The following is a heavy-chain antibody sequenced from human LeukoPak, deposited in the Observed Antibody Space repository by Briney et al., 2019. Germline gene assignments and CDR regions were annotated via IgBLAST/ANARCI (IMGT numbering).Heavy chain of an antibody. D-gene: IGHD6-19*01. CDR1: GFSFGRHA. J-gene: IGHJ5*02. CDR2: IFDSGAPT. CDR3: ARDGGIAVAGFDP. Sequence: GGSLRLSCVASGFSFGRHAMNWVRQAPGKGLEWVGSIFDSGAPTYYADSVKGRFTISRDNSKNTLYLQMNSLRAEDTAVYYCARDGGIAVAGFDPWGQGTLVTVSS. V-gene: IGHV3-23*01.